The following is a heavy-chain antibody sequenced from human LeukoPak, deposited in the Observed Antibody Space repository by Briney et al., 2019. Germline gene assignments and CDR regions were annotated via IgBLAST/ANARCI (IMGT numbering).Heavy chain of an antibody. CDR3: ATYSIAAPYFDY. CDR1: GFTFSSYA. CDR2: ISGSGGST. J-gene: IGHJ4*02. Sequence: GGSLRLSCAASGFTFSSYAMSWVRQAPGKGLEWVSAISGSGGSTYCADSVKGRFTISRDNSKNTLYLQMNSLRAEDTAVYYCATYSIAAPYFDYWGQGTLVTVSS. D-gene: IGHD6-6*01. V-gene: IGHV3-23*01.